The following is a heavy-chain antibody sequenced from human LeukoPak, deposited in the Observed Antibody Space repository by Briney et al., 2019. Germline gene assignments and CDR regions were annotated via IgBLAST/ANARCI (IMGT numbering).Heavy chain of an antibody. CDR1: GFSFSINS. D-gene: IGHD6-19*01. CDR2: ISSSGSHI. CDR3: AKGGSLYSSGQPLYYFDY. J-gene: IGHJ4*02. Sequence: PGGSLRLSCAASGFSFSINSMNWVRQAPGKGLEWVSYISSSGSHIYYSDSLKGRFTISRDNAKNSLYLQMNSLRAEDTAVYYCAKGGSLYSSGQPLYYFDYWGQGTLVTVSS. V-gene: IGHV3-21*04.